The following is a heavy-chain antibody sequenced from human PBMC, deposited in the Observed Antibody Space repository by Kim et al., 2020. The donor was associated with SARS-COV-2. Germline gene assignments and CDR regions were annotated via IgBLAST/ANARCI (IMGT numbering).Heavy chain of an antibody. Sequence: GGSLRLSCAASGFTFSSYAMHWVRQAPGKGLEWVAVISYDGSNKYYADSVKGRFTISRDNSKNTLYLQMNSLRAEDTAVYYCARAGYSNYAVPASYWGQGTLVTVSS. D-gene: IGHD4-4*01. CDR3: ARAGYSNYAVPASY. V-gene: IGHV3-30-3*01. CDR2: ISYDGSNK. CDR1: GFTFSSYA. J-gene: IGHJ4*02.